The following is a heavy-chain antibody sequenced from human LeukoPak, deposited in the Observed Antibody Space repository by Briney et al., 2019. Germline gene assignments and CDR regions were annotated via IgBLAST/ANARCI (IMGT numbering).Heavy chain of an antibody. J-gene: IGHJ4*02. D-gene: IGHD3-10*01. Sequence: SETLSLTCTVSGGSISSYYWSWIRQPPGKGLEWIGYIYYSGSTNYNPSLKSRVTISVDTSKNQFSPKLSSVTAADTAVYYCAGDGSGSYMDYWGQGTLVTVSS. CDR3: AGDGSGSYMDY. V-gene: IGHV4-59*01. CDR1: GGSISSYY. CDR2: IYYSGST.